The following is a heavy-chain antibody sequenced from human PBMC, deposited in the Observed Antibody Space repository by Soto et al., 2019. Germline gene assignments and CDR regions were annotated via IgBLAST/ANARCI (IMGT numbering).Heavy chain of an antibody. CDR3: ARGLDNYDFWSGYPYGMDV. CDR2: INPNSGGT. V-gene: IGHV1-2*04. J-gene: IGHJ6*02. D-gene: IGHD3-3*01. Sequence: ASVNVSCKASGYTFTGYYMHWVRQAPGQGLEWMGWINPNSGGTNYAQKFQGWVTMTRDTSISTAYMELSRLRSDDTAVYYCARGLDNYDFWSGYPYGMDVWGQGTTVTVSS. CDR1: GYTFTGYY.